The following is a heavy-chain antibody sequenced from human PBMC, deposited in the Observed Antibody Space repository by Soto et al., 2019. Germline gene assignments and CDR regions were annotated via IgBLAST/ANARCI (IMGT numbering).Heavy chain of an antibody. V-gene: IGHV4-59*08. J-gene: IGHJ4*02. CDR3: ARRWGSVFDF. CDR2: IYYSGST. CDR1: GGSISSYY. Sequence: QLQLQESSTGLVKPSETLSLTCTVSGGSISSYYWSWIRQPPGKGLEWIGYIYYSGSTNYNPSLKSRVTISVDTSKNQFSLKLSSVTAAYTAVYYCARRWGSVFDFWGQGTLVTVSS. D-gene: IGHD3-10*01.